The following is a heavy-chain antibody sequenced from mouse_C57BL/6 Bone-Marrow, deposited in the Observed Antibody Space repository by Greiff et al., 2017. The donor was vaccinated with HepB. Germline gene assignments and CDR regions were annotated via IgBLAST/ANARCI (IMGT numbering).Heavy chain of an antibody. D-gene: IGHD2-12*01. CDR3: ARSYYSLYYFDY. CDR1: GYTFTSYW. Sequence: VQLQQSGAELVKPGASVKMSCKASGYTFTSYWITWVKQRPGQGLEWIGDIYPGSGSTNYNEKFKSKATLTVDTSSSTAYMQLSSLTSEDSAVYYCARSYYSLYYFDYWGQGTTLTVSS. J-gene: IGHJ2*01. CDR2: IYPGSGST. V-gene: IGHV1-55*01.